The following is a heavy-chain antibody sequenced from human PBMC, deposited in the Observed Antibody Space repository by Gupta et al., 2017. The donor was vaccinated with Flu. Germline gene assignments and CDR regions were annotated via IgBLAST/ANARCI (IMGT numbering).Heavy chain of an antibody. Sequence: VQLVESGGGLVKPGGSLSLSWSASGFPFSSDSMNWVRQAPGKGLEWVSSISSSRSYIYYADSVKGRCTSSRDNAKNSLYLQMNSLRAEDTAVYYWARDGDNYGYGMDVWGQGTTVTVSS. CDR3: ARDGDNYGYGMDV. CDR1: GFPFSSDS. D-gene: IGHD5-18*01. J-gene: IGHJ6*02. V-gene: IGHV3-21*01. CDR2: ISSSRSYI.